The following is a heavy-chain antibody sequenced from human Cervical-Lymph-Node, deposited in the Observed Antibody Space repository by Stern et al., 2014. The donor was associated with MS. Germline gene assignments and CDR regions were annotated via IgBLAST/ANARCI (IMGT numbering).Heavy chain of an antibody. D-gene: IGHD2-15*01. CDR1: GFTFSNYS. CDR2: ISSSSSYI. J-gene: IGHJ3*01. V-gene: IGHV3-21*01. CDR3: ARDRPPTSYCSGGSCYSFADAFDF. Sequence: EVQLVESGGGLVKPGGSLRLSCAASGFTFSNYSMNWVRQAPGKGLEWVSSISSSSSYIYYADSVKGRFTISRDNAKNSLYLQMNSLRAEDTAVYYCARDRPPTSYCSGGSCYSFADAFDFWGQGTMVTVSS.